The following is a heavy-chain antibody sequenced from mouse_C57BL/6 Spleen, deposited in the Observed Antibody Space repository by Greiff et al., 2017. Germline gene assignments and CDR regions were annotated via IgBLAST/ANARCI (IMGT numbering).Heavy chain of an antibody. Sequence: QVTLKESGPGILQPSQTLSLTCSFSGFSLRTFGMGVGWIRQPSGKGLEWLAHIWWDDDKYYNPALKSRLTISKDTSKNQVFLMIANVDTADTATYYCARIKYYYGSSPLFDYWGQGTTLTVSS. V-gene: IGHV8-8*01. D-gene: IGHD1-1*01. CDR1: GFSLRTFGMG. J-gene: IGHJ2*01. CDR2: IWWDDDK. CDR3: ARIKYYYGSSPLFDY.